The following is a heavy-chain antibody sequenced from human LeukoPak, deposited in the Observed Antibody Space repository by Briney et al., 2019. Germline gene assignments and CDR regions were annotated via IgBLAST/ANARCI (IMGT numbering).Heavy chain of an antibody. CDR1: GFTLTDYY. V-gene: IGHV3-11*04. CDR3: ARGWYSGSYNTDY. D-gene: IGHD1-26*01. J-gene: IGHJ4*02. CDR2: INSDSSNK. Sequence: GGSLRLSCAASGFTLTDYYMTWFRQAPGKGLEWVSYINSDSSNKYYADSVKGRFTISRDNAKNSLYLQMNSLRAEETAVYYCARGWYSGSYNTDYWGQGTLVTVSS.